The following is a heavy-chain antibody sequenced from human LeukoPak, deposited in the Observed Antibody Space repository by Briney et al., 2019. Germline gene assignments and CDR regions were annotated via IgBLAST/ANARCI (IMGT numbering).Heavy chain of an antibody. Sequence: SQTLSLTCAISGDSFSSNSAAWNWTRQSPSRGLEWVGRTFYRSKWYNDYVVSVKSRITINPDTSKNQFSLQLNSVTPEDTAVYYCARGFYGSFDYWGQGTLVTVSS. V-gene: IGHV6-1*01. CDR3: ARGFYGSFDY. CDR2: TFYRSKWYN. D-gene: IGHD3-10*01. CDR1: GDSFSSNSAA. J-gene: IGHJ4*02.